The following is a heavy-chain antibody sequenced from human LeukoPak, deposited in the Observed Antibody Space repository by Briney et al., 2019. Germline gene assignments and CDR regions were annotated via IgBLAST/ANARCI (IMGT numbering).Heavy chain of an antibody. D-gene: IGHD1-26*01. Sequence: SETLSLTCTVSGDSLSSGTYYWGWIRQPPGKGLEWIGEIFHSGSTNYNPSLKSRVTISVDKSKNQLSLKLNSVTAADTAVYYCARGGNKWELDNWFDPWGQGTLVTVSS. CDR2: IFHSGST. CDR1: GDSLSSGTYY. CDR3: ARGGNKWELDNWFDP. J-gene: IGHJ5*02. V-gene: IGHV4-39*07.